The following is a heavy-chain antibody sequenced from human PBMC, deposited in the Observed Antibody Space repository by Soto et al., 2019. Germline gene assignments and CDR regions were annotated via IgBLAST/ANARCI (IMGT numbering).Heavy chain of an antibody. J-gene: IGHJ3*02. CDR2: VYYSGST. CDR1: GGSISSGGYY. Sequence: QVQLQESGPGLVKPSQTLSLTCTVSGGSISSGGYYWSWIRQHPGKGLEWIGYVYYSGSTYYNPSLKSRVTISVDTSKNHFSLKLSSVTAADTAVYYCASLRHMTPAAFDIWGQGTIVTVSS. V-gene: IGHV4-31*03. CDR3: ASLRHMTPAAFDI. D-gene: IGHD2-21*01.